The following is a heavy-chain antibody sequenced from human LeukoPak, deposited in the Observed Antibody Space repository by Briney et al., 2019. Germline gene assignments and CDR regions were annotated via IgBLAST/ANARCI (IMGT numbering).Heavy chain of an antibody. Sequence: TPGGSLRLSCAASGFTFRSAWMSWVRQAPGKGLEWVGRIKSKTDGGTTDYAAPGKGRFTIPRDDQKNTLYLQMNSLKTAYTAVYYCTTIGITVTCGDYWGKGTMVVVSS. D-gene: IGHD4-17*01. V-gene: IGHV3-15*01. CDR3: TTIGITVTCGDY. CDR1: GFTFRSAW. CDR2: IKSKTDGGTT. J-gene: IGHJ4*01.